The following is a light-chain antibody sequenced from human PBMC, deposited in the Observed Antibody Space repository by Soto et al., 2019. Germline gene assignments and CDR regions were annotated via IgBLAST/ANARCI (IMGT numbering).Light chain of an antibody. CDR1: QSISSY. J-gene: IGKJ1*01. CDR2: AAS. CDR3: QQSYSTPWT. V-gene: IGKV1-39*01. Sequence: DIQMTQSPSSLSASVGDRVTITCRASQSISSYLNWYQQKPGKAPKLLIYAASSLQSGVPSRFTGSGSGTHFTLTISSLQPEDFATYYCQQSYSTPWTFGQGIKVEIK.